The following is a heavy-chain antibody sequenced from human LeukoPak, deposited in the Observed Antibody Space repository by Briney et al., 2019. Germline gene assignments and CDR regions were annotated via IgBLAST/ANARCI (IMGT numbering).Heavy chain of an antibody. CDR2: ISPYNGNT. J-gene: IGHJ4*02. D-gene: IGHD4-17*01. CDR1: GYTFTNYG. Sequence: VASVKVSCKASGYTFTNYGITWVRQAPGQGLEWMGWISPYNGNTNYAQKFQGRVTMATDTSTRTAYMELRNLRSDDTALYYCATEGGWQPTDYGDHVYWGQGTLVTVSS. CDR3: ATEGGWQPTDYGDHVY. V-gene: IGHV1-18*01.